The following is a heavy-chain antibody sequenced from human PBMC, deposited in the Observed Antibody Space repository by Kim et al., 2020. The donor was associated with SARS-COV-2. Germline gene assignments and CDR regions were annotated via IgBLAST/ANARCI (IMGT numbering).Heavy chain of an antibody. J-gene: IGHJ6*02. CDR2: IKSKTDGGTT. CDR1: GFTFSNAW. V-gene: IGHV3-15*01. CDR3: TTDDSIVGADYGMDV. Sequence: GGSLRLSCAASGFTFSNAWMSWVRQAPGKGLEWVGRIKSKTDGGTTDYAAPVKGRFTISRDDSKNTLYLQMNSLKTEDTAVYYCTTDDSIVGADYGMDVWAKGPRSPSP. D-gene: IGHD1-26*01.